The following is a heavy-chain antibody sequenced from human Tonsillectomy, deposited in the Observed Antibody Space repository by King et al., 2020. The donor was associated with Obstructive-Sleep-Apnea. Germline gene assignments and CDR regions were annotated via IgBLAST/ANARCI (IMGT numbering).Heavy chain of an antibody. CDR3: ARDGTYDDSSGYKDPNNWFDP. CDR2: MNPNSGNT. V-gene: IGHV1-8*01. Sequence: QLVQSGAEVKKPGASVKVSCKAPGYTFTSYDINWVRQATGQGLEWMGWMNPNSGNTGYAQKFQGRVTMTRDTPISTAYMELSSLRSEDTAVFYCARDGTYDDSSGYKDPNNWFDPWGQGTLVTVSS. CDR1: GYTFTSYD. J-gene: IGHJ5*02. D-gene: IGHD3-22*01.